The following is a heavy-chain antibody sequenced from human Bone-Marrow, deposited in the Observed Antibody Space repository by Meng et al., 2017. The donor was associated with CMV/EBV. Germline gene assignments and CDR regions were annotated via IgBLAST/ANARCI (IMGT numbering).Heavy chain of an antibody. CDR1: GYTFTSYG. D-gene: IGHD2-21*01. CDR3: ARDRRPGGGVFVQHY. Sequence: ASVKVSCKASGYTFTSYGISWVRQAPGQGLEWMGWINPNSGGTNYAQKFQGRVTMTRDTSISTAYMELSRLRSDDTAVYYCARDRRPGGGVFVQHYWGQGTLVTVYS. J-gene: IGHJ4*02. V-gene: IGHV1-2*02. CDR2: INPNSGGT.